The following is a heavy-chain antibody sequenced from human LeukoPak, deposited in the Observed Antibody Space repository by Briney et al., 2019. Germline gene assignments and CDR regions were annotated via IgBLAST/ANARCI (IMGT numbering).Heavy chain of an antibody. CDR3: VRDIGGFYRGYGDS. CDR1: GFTFRNHG. Sequence: GGSLRISCAASGFTFRNHGMYWVRQAPGKGLEWVAVIWYDGSNKYYGDSVKGRFTISRDNSKNSLYLQMDSLRVEDTAVYYCVRDIGGFYRGYGDSWGQGTLVTVSS. CDR2: IWYDGSNK. D-gene: IGHD5-12*01. V-gene: IGHV3-33*01. J-gene: IGHJ4*02.